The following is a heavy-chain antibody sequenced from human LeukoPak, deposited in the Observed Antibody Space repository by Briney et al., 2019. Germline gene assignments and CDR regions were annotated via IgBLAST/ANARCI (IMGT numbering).Heavy chain of an antibody. J-gene: IGHJ5*02. Sequence: GGSLRLSCAASGFTFSSYSMNWVRQAPGKGLEWVSYISSSSTIYYADSVKGRFTISRDNAKNSLYLQMNSLRDEDTAVYYCASRGSSWYRGENWFDPWGQGTLVTVSS. V-gene: IGHV3-48*02. D-gene: IGHD6-13*01. CDR2: ISSSSTI. CDR1: GFTFSSYS. CDR3: ASRGSSWYRGENWFDP.